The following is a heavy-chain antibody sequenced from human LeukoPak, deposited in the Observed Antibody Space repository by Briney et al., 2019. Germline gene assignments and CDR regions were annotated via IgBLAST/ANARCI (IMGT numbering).Heavy chain of an antibody. V-gene: IGHV4-34*01. CDR3: ARGVDYYGV. D-gene: IGHD3-10*01. CDR1: GGSISSYY. J-gene: IGHJ4*02. CDR2: INHSGRT. Sequence: SETLSLTCTVSGGSISSYYWSWIRQPPGKGLEWIGEINHSGRTNYNPSLKSRVTISVDTSKKQFSLKLSSVTAADTAVYYCARGVDYYGVWGQGTLVTVSS.